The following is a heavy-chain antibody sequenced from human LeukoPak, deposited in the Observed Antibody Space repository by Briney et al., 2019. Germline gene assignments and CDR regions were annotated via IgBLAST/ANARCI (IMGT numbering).Heavy chain of an antibody. Sequence: GGSLRLSCAAPGFIFSSYAMHWVRQAPGKGLEWVAVISYEGRAEYYADSVKGRFTISRDNAKNSLYLQMNSLRAEDTAVYYCARDRGGVPLDYWGQGTLVTVSS. V-gene: IGHV3-30*07. J-gene: IGHJ4*02. D-gene: IGHD3-10*01. CDR3: ARDRGGVPLDY. CDR1: GFIFSSYA. CDR2: ISYEGRAE.